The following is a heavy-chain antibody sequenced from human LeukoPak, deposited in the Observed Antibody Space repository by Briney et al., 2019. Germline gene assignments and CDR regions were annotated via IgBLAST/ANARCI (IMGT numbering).Heavy chain of an antibody. D-gene: IGHD1-1*01. CDR1: GGSISSSSYY. V-gene: IGHV4-39*01. Sequence: SETLSLTCTVSGGSISSSSYYWGWIRQPPGKGLEWIGSIYYSGSTYYNPSLKSRVTISVDTSKNQFSLKLSSVTAADTAVYYCARFPTYDYYFDYWGQGTLVTVSS. CDR3: ARFPTYDYYFDY. J-gene: IGHJ4*02. CDR2: IYYSGST.